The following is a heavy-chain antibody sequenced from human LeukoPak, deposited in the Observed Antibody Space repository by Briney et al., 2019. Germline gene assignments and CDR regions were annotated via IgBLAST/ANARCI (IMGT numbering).Heavy chain of an antibody. Sequence: GGSLGLSCAASGFTFSSYGMHWVRQAPGKGLEWVAIIWYDGSNKYYADSVKGRFTISRDNSKNTLYLQMNSLRAEDTAVYYCAKDRRRYCSGGSYYSGALDYWGQGTLVTVSS. V-gene: IGHV3-33*06. J-gene: IGHJ4*02. CDR1: GFTFSSYG. CDR2: IWYDGSNK. D-gene: IGHD2-15*01. CDR3: AKDRRRYCSGGSYYSGALDY.